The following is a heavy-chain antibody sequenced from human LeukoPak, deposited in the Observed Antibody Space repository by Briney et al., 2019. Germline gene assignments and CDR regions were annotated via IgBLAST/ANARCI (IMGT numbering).Heavy chain of an antibody. Sequence: GRSLRLSCAASGFTFSSYGMHWVRQAPGKALEWVAVISYDGSNKYYADSVKGRFTISRDNSKNTLYLQMNSLRAEDTAVYYCAKESAGSGYSGYDYFEYFQHWGQGTLVTVSS. J-gene: IGHJ1*01. CDR1: GFTFSSYG. D-gene: IGHD5-12*01. CDR3: AKESAGSGYSGYDYFEYFQH. V-gene: IGHV3-30*18. CDR2: ISYDGSNK.